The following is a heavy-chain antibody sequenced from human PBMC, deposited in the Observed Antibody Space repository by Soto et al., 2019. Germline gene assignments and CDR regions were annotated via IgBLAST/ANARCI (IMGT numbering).Heavy chain of an antibody. CDR3: AKGDSYGSGSYPDY. CDR1: GFTFDDYA. Sequence: EVQLVESGGGLVQPGRSLRLSCAASGFTFDDYAMHWVRQAPGKGLEWVSGISWNSGSIGYADSVKGRFTISRDNAKNSLHLQMNSLRAEDTALYYCAKGDSYGSGSYPDYWGQGTLVTVSS. J-gene: IGHJ4*02. CDR2: ISWNSGSI. D-gene: IGHD3-10*01. V-gene: IGHV3-9*01.